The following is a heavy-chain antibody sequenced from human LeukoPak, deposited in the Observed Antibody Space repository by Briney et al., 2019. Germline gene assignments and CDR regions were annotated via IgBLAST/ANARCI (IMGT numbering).Heavy chain of an antibody. V-gene: IGHV3-30*02. CDR1: GFTFSDYG. Sequence: GGSLRLSCAASGFTFSDYGILWVRQAPGRGLEWVAFIRFDGSDQYYADSVKGRFTISRDNSKNKLFLQMNSLRPDDTAVYYCAKEGTASKPSDLDYWGQGTLVTVSS. J-gene: IGHJ4*02. CDR2: IRFDGSDQ. D-gene: IGHD1/OR15-1a*01. CDR3: AKEGTASKPSDLDY.